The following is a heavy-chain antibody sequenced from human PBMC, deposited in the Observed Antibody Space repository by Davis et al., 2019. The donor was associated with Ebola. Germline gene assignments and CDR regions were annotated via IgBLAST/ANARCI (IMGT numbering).Heavy chain of an antibody. V-gene: IGHV4-59*08. Sequence: GSLRLSCTVSGGSISTHSWSWTRQPPGKGLEWSGYVYSSVATSYNPSLKSRVTMSVDASKNQFSLKLTSVTAADTAVYYCSRPEFRYTSGPPEYYFHYWGQGTLVTVSS. CDR1: GGSISTHS. CDR3: SRPEFRYTSGPPEYYFHY. J-gene: IGHJ4*02. D-gene: IGHD6-19*01. CDR2: VYSSVAT.